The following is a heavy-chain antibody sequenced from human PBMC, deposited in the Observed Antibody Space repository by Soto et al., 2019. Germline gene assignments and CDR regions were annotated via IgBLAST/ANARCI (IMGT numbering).Heavy chain of an antibody. J-gene: IGHJ3*02. V-gene: IGHV4-39*01. CDR1: GGSISSSTYY. Sequence: PSETLSLTCTVSGGSISSSTYYWGWMRQPPGKGLEWIASFFIGGNTYYNPSLKSRVTISVDTSKNQFSLKLSSVTAADTAVYYCARGSGPNDAFDIWGQGTMVTVSS. CDR3: ARGSGPNDAFDI. CDR2: FFIGGNT. D-gene: IGHD2-15*01.